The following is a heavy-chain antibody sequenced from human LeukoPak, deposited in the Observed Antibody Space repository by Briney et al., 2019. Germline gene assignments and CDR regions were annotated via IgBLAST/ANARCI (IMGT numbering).Heavy chain of an antibody. V-gene: IGHV4-34*01. CDR1: SGSFSGYY. J-gene: IGHJ4*02. D-gene: IGHD2-15*01. CDR2: INHSGST. Sequence: SETLSLTCAVYSGSFSGYYWGWIRQPPGKGLEWIGEINHSGSTNYNPSLKSRVTISVDTSKNQFSLKLSSVTAADTAVYYCARGRDFGLAATRCFDYWGQGTLVTVSS. CDR3: ARGRDFGLAATRCFDY.